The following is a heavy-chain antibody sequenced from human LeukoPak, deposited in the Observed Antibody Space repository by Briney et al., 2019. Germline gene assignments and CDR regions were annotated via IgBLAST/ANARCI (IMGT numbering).Heavy chain of an antibody. Sequence: ASVKVSCKASGYTFTSYDISWVRQAPGQGLEWMGWMNPNSGNTGYAQKFQGRVTMTRNTSISTAYMELSSLRSEDTAVYYCARADSSSSSDYYYYYGMDVWGQGTTVTVSS. V-gene: IGHV1-8*02. CDR1: GYTFTSYD. CDR3: ARADSSSSSDYYYYYGMDV. J-gene: IGHJ6*02. CDR2: MNPNSGNT. D-gene: IGHD6-13*01.